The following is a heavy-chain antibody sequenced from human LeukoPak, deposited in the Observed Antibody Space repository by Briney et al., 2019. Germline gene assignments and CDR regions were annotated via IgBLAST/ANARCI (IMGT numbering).Heavy chain of an antibody. CDR2: IKQDGNER. CDR1: GFTFSNYW. CDR3: ARDNGD. Sequence: GESLKISCAASGFTFSNYWMSWVRQAPGKGLEWVANIKQDGNERYYVDSVKGRFTISRDNAKNSLYLQMNSLRAEDTAVYYCARDNGDWGQGTLVTVSS. J-gene: IGHJ4*02. V-gene: IGHV3-7*05.